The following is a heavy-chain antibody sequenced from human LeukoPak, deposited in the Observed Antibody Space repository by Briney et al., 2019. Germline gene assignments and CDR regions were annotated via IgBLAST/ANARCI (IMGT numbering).Heavy chain of an antibody. V-gene: IGHV3-43*02. CDR2: ISRDGGTT. Sequence: PGGSLRLSCAASGFTFDHYALHWVRQVPGKGLEWVSLISRDGGTTSYGDSVKGRFTIARDNRKNSLYMQMNSLKTEDSALYYCTKEFSGSYENWGQGTLVTVSS. CDR3: TKEFSGSYEN. D-gene: IGHD3-10*01. CDR1: GFTFDHYA. J-gene: IGHJ4*02.